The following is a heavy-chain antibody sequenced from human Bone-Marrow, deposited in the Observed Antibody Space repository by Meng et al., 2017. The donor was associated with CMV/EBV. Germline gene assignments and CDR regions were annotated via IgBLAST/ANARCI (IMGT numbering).Heavy chain of an antibody. CDR2: IYYSGST. CDR3: ARDLVDTVNWFDP. Sequence: LRLSCTVSGGSISSGDYYWSWIRQPPGKGLEWIGYIYYSGSTYYNPSLKSRVTISVDTSKNQFSLKLSSVTAADTAVYYCARDLVDTVNWFDPWGQGTLVTVSS. D-gene: IGHD5-18*01. V-gene: IGHV4-30-4*08. CDR1: GGSISSGDYY. J-gene: IGHJ5*02.